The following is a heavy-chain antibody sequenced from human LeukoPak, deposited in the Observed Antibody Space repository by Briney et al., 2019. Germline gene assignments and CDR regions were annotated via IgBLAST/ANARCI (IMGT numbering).Heavy chain of an antibody. CDR1: GGSISNYY. CDR2: IYYSGST. Sequence: SETLSLTCAVSGGSISNYYWSWIRQPPGKGLEWIGYIYYSGSTYYNPSLKSRVTISVDTSKNQFSLKLNSVTAADTAVYYCARDGYGGVDYWGQGTLVTVSS. D-gene: IGHD5-12*01. CDR3: ARDGYGGVDY. J-gene: IGHJ4*02. V-gene: IGHV4-59*01.